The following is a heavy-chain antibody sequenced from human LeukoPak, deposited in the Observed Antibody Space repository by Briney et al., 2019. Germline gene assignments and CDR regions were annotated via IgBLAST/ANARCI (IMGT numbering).Heavy chain of an antibody. CDR3: TSEDIVVVPAARLTRIDY. CDR2: IRSKAYGGTT. J-gene: IGHJ4*02. Sequence: PGGSLRLSCTASGFTFGDYAMSWVRQAPGKGLEWVGFIRSKAYGGTTEYAASVKGRFTISRDDSKSIAYLQMNSLKTEDTAVHYCTSEDIVVVPAARLTRIDYRGQGTLVTVSS. CDR1: GFTFGDYA. D-gene: IGHD2-2*01. V-gene: IGHV3-49*04.